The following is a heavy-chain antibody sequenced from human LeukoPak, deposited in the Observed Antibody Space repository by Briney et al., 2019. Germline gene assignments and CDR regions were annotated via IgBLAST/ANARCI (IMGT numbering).Heavy chain of an antibody. J-gene: IGHJ4*02. CDR1: GFIFSNYW. CDR3: TRDAARGGDSDF. Sequence: PGGSLRLSCAASGFIFSNYWMHWVRQAPGKGLVWVSRINSDGSSISYADSVKGRFTISRDNAKNTLYLQLNSLRAEDTAIYYCTRDAARGGDSDFWGQGTQVTVSS. V-gene: IGHV3-74*01. D-gene: IGHD2-21*02. CDR2: INSDGSSI.